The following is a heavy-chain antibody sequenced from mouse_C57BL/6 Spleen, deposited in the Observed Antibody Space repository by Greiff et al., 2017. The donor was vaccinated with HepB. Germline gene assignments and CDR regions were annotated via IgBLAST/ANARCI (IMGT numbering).Heavy chain of an antibody. D-gene: IGHD1-1*01. CDR3: AKITHYYGSSYYFDY. J-gene: IGHJ2*01. CDR1: GFNIKNTY. V-gene: IGHV14-3*01. Sequence: VQLQQSVAELVRPGASVKLSCTASGFNIKNTYMHWVKQRPEQGLEWIGRIDPANGNTKYAPKFQGKATITADTSSNTACLQLSRLTSEDTAIYYCAKITHYYGSSYYFDYWGQGTTLTVSS. CDR2: IDPANGNT.